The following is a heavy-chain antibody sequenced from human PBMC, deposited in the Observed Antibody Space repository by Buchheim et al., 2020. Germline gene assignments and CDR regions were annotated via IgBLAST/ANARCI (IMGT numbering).Heavy chain of an antibody. CDR3: AKALARGYQLLSDSMDV. Sequence: QVQLQESGPGLVKPSQTLSLTCTVSGGSISSGGYYWSWIRQHPGKGLEWVGYIYYSGSTYYNPSLKRRVTISDKTSKNQFSLKLSSVTAADTAVYYCAKALARGYQLLSDSMDVWCQGTT. D-gene: IGHD2-2*01. CDR2: IYYSGST. V-gene: IGHV4-31*03. CDR1: GGSISSGGYY. J-gene: IGHJ6*02.